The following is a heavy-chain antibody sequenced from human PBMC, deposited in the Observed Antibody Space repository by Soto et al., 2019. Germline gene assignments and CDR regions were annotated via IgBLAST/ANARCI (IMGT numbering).Heavy chain of an antibody. D-gene: IGHD3-22*01. Sequence: QVQLVESGGGVVQPGRSLRLSCAASGFTFSSYGMHWVRQAPGKGLEWVAVISYDGSNKYYADSVKGRFTISRDNSKNTLYLQMNSLRAEDTGVYYCAKERSIFYDISSLDYWGQGTLVTVSS. CDR3: AKERSIFYDISSLDY. V-gene: IGHV3-30*18. CDR2: ISYDGSNK. J-gene: IGHJ4*02. CDR1: GFTFSSYG.